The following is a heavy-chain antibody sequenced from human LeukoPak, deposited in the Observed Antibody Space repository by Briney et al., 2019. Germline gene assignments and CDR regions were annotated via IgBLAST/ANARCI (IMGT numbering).Heavy chain of an antibody. J-gene: IGHJ2*01. D-gene: IGHD4-11*01. Sequence: PGGSLRLSCEVSGFTFRNYGMNWVRQAPGKGLEWVAVISYDGINEYYVDSVKGRFTISRDNSKNSLYLQMESLTIEDTAVYYCAKDASTTLTTGWYFDVWGRGTLVTVSS. CDR3: AKDASTTLTTGWYFDV. V-gene: IGHV3-30*18. CDR1: GFTFRNYG. CDR2: ISYDGINE.